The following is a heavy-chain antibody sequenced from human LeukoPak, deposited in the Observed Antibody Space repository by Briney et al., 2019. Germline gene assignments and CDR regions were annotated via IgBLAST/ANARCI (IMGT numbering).Heavy chain of an antibody. V-gene: IGHV4-59*01. CDR2: SSYTGST. CDR1: GGSISSTY. J-gene: IGHJ5*02. CDR3: ARFIPSSGIDP. Sequence: PSETLSLTCTVSGGSISSTYWSWIRQPPGKGLEWITYSSYTGSTNYNPSLKSRVTISVDTSKNQFSLRLRSVTAADTAVYYCARFIPSSGIDPWSQGTLVTVSS. D-gene: IGHD3-10*02.